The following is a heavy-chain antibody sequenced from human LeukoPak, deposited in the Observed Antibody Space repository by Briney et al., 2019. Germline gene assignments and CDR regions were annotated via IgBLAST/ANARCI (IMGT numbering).Heavy chain of an antibody. V-gene: IGHV3-48*01. D-gene: IGHD7-27*01. Sequence: PGGSLRLSCAASGFTFSSYSMNWVRQAPGKGLEWVSYISSSSSTIYYADSVKGRFTISRDNAKNSLYLQMNSLRAEDTDVYYCARVWGTKLVGWFDPWGQGTLVTVSS. CDR2: ISSSSSTI. CDR1: GFTFSSYS. CDR3: ARVWGTKLVGWFDP. J-gene: IGHJ5*02.